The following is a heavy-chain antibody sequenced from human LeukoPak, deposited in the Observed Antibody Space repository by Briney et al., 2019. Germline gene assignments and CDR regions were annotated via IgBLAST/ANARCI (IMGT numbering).Heavy chain of an antibody. CDR2: ISTNGGTT. D-gene: IGHD2-15*01. Sequence: GGSLRLSCAASGFTFSNYAMHWVRQAPGKGLEYVSAISTNGGTTYYANSVKGRFTMSRDNSKNTLYLQMGSLTTEDMAVYYCARGRGSSAKDYWGQGTLVTVSS. J-gene: IGHJ4*02. CDR1: GFTFSNYA. V-gene: IGHV3-64*01. CDR3: ARGRGSSAKDY.